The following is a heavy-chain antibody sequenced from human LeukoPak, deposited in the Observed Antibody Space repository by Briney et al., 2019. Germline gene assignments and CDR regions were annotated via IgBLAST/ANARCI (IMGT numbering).Heavy chain of an antibody. CDR1: GFTFSSYA. J-gene: IGHJ1*01. D-gene: IGHD2-21*02. CDR2: ISGSGGGT. V-gene: IGHV3-23*01. Sequence: GGALRLSCAASGFTFSSYAMSWVRQAPGKGLEGVSAISGSGGGTYYADFVKGRFTISRDHSKNTLYLQMNSLRAEDTAVYYYATDLKYCGGDCYEYFQHWGQGTLVTVSS. CDR3: ATDLKYCGGDCYEYFQH.